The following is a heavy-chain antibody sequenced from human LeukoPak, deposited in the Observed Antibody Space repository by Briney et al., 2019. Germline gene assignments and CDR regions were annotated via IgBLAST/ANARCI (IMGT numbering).Heavy chain of an antibody. CDR2: IDYSGST. V-gene: IGHV4-59*08. J-gene: IGHJ6*02. D-gene: IGHD6-6*01. CDR1: GGFISSYY. CDR3: ARRGAARRYDGMDV. Sequence: SETLSLTRTVSGGFISSYYWYWIRQPPEKGLEWIGCIDYSGSTNYNPSLKSRVTISVDTSKNQFSLNLSSVTAADTAVYYCARRGAARRYDGMDVWGQGTTVTVSS.